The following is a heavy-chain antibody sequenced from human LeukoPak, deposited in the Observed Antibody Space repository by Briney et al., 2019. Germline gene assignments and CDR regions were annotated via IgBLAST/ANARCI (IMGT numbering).Heavy chain of an antibody. D-gene: IGHD2-2*01. CDR1: GFTFSSYW. J-gene: IGHJ4*02. CDR3: ARDGMAEDIVVVQAATPFDY. V-gene: IGHV3-7*01. Sequence: GGSLRLSCAASGFTFSSYWMSWVRQAPGKGLEGVANIKQDGSEKYYVDSVKGRFTISRDNAKNSLYLQMNSLRAEDTAVYYCARDGMAEDIVVVQAATPFDYWGQGTLVTVSS. CDR2: IKQDGSEK.